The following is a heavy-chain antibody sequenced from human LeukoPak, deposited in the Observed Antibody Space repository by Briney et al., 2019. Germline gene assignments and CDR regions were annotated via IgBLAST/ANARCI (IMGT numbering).Heavy chain of an antibody. V-gene: IGHV3-9*01. CDR1: GFTFDDYA. CDR3: AKGNYGDYPDY. Sequence: ALRLSCAASGFTFDDYAMHWVRQAPGKGLEWVSGISWNSGSIGYADSVKGRFTISRDNAKNSLYLQMNSLRTEDTALYYCAKGNYGDYPDYWGQGTLVTVSS. CDR2: ISWNSGSI. J-gene: IGHJ4*02. D-gene: IGHD4-17*01.